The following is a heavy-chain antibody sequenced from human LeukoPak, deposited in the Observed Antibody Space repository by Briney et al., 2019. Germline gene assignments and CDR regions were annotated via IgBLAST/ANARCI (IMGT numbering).Heavy chain of an antibody. CDR2: TIPIFGTA. CDR3: ARAPGEKYSSSWSPLDY. Sequence: SVKVSCKASGGTFSSYAISWVRQAPGQGLEWMGGTIPIFGTANYAQKFQGRVTITADESTSTAYMELSSLRSEDTAVYYCARAPGEKYSSSWSPLDYWGQGTLVTVSS. J-gene: IGHJ4*02. CDR1: GGTFSSYA. V-gene: IGHV1-69*13. D-gene: IGHD6-13*01.